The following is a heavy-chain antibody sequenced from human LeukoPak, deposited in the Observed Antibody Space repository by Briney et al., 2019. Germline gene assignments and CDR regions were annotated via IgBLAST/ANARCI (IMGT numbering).Heavy chain of an antibody. CDR3: ARPGGYYGSGSYLDY. Sequence: GGSLRLSCAASGFTVSSNYMSWVRQAPGMGLEWVSVIYSGGSTYYADSVKGRFTISRDNFKNTLYLQMNSLRAEDTAVYYCARPGGYYGSGSYLDYWGQGTLVTVAS. V-gene: IGHV3-53*01. J-gene: IGHJ4*02. D-gene: IGHD3-10*01. CDR2: IYSGGST. CDR1: GFTVSSNY.